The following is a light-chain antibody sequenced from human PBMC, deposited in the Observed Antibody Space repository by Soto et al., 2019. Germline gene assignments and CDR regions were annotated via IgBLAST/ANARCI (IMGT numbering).Light chain of an antibody. V-gene: IGKV3-20*01. Sequence: EIVLTPSPGTLSLSPVERATLSCRASQSVSNNYLAWYQQKPGQAPRLLIYGASNRATGIPDRFSGSGSGTDFILTINRLEPEDFAVYYCQEFASNFGGGTKVDI. CDR2: GAS. CDR3: QEFASN. CDR1: QSVSNNY. J-gene: IGKJ4*01.